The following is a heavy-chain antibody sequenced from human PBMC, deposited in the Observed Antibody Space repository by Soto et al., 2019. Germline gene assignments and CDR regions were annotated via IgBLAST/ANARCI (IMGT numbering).Heavy chain of an antibody. CDR1: GGSMRNYY. Sequence: SATLSLTCSVSGGSMRNYYWNWIRQPPGRGLEWIGYVYHSGSTNYNPSLKSRVSMSVDVSRNHFSLTLHSVTAADTAVYFCTPSYRTSSSSDYWGQGTLVTVSS. CDR3: TPSYRTSSSSDY. J-gene: IGHJ4*02. D-gene: IGHD3-16*02. CDR2: VYHSGST. V-gene: IGHV4-59*01.